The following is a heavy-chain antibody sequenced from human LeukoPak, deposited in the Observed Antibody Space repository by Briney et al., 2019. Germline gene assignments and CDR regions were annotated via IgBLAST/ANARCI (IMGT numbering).Heavy chain of an antibody. CDR2: MNPNSGNT. CDR3: ASGLARNYGSGSYYYYYGMDV. CDR1: GYTFTSYD. V-gene: IGHV1-8*01. Sequence: ASVKASCKASGYTFTSYDINWVRQATGQGLEWMGWMNPNSGNTGYAQKFQGRVTMTRNTSISTAYMELSSLRSEDTAVYYCASGLARNYGSGSYYYYYGMDVWGQGTTVTVSS. J-gene: IGHJ6*02. D-gene: IGHD3-10*01.